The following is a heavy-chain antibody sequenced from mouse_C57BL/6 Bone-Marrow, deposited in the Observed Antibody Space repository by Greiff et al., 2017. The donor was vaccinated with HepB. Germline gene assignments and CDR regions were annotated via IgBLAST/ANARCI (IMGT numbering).Heavy chain of an antibody. D-gene: IGHD2-3*01. V-gene: IGHV5-17*01. CDR1: GFTFSDYG. CDR2: ISSGSSTI. CDR3: ARPGDGYYDWYFDV. Sequence: VESGGGLVKPGGSLKLSCAASGFTFSDYGMHWVRQAPEKGLEWVAYISSGSSTIYYADTVKGRFTISRDNAKNTLFLQMTSLRSEDTAMYYCARPGDGYYDWYFDVWGTGTTVTVSS. J-gene: IGHJ1*03.